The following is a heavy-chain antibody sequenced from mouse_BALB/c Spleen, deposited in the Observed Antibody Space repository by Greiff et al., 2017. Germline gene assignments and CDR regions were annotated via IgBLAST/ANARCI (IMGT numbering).Heavy chain of an antibody. CDR3: ARNSGSSYDYAMDY. Sequence: QVQLKESGPGLVAPSQSLSITCTVSGFSLTGYGVNWVRQPPGKGLEWLGMIWGDGSTDYNSALKSRLSISKDNSKSQVFLKMNSLQTDDTAMYYCARNSGSSYDYAMDYWGQGTSVTVSS. D-gene: IGHD1-1*01. CDR1: GFSLTGYG. J-gene: IGHJ4*01. CDR2: IWGDGST. V-gene: IGHV2-6-7*01.